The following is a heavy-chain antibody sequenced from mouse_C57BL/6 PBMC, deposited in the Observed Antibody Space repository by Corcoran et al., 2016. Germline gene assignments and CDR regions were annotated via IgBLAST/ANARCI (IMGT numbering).Heavy chain of an antibody. V-gene: IGHV1-80*01. CDR2: IYPGDGDT. CDR3: ARLEGITTGYFDV. CDR1: GYAFSSYW. J-gene: IGHJ1*03. Sequence: QVQLQQSGAELVKPGASVKISCKASGYAFSSYWMNWVKQRPGKGLEWIGQIYPGDGDTNYNGKFKGKATLTADKSPSTAYMQLSSLTSEDSAVYFCARLEGITTGYFDVWGTGTTVTVSS. D-gene: IGHD1-1*01.